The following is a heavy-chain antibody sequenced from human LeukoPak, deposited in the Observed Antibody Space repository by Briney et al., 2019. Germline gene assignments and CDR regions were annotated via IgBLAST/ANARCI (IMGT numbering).Heavy chain of an antibody. V-gene: IGHV3-43*01. D-gene: IGHD6-19*01. CDR2: ISWDGGST. CDR3: AKDLRIAVAGTGFDY. Sequence: GGSLRLSCAASGFTFSSYSMNWVRQAPGKGLEWVSLISWDGGSTYYADSVKGRFTISRDNSKNSLYLQMNSLRTEDTALYYCAKDLRIAVAGTGFDYWGQGTLVTVSS. J-gene: IGHJ4*02. CDR1: GFTFSSYS.